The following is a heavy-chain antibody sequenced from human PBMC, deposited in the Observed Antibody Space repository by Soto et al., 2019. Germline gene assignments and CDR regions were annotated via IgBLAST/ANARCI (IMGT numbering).Heavy chain of an antibody. CDR2: IYYNDKT. CDR1: GGSVSSSSYY. J-gene: IGHJ5*02. Sequence: ETLSLTCTVSGGSVSSSSYYWYWIRQSPGKGLEWIGYIYYNDKTNYNPSLKSRVTISVDTSKNQFSLKLSSVTAADTAVYYCATNPSGGSWRNWFDTWGQGTLVTVSS. D-gene: IGHD2-15*01. CDR3: ATNPSGGSWRNWFDT. V-gene: IGHV4-61*01.